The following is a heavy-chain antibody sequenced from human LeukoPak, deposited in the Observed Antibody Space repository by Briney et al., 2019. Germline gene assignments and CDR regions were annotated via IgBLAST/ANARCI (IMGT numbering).Heavy chain of an antibody. CDR1: GGTFSSYA. CDR2: IIPIFGTA. V-gene: IGHV1-69*13. Sequence: SVKVSCKVSGGTFSSYAISWVRQAPGQGLEWMGGIIPIFGTANYAQKFQGRVTITADESTSTAYMELSSLRSEDTAVYYCAAKGDYGDYTPDYWGQGTLVTVSS. CDR3: AAKGDYGDYTPDY. J-gene: IGHJ4*02. D-gene: IGHD4-17*01.